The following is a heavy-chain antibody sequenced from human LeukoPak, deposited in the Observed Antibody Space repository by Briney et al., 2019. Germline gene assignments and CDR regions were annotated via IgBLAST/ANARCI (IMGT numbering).Heavy chain of an antibody. J-gene: IGHJ5*02. CDR1: GYTFTSYD. D-gene: IGHD6-13*01. V-gene: IGHV1-8*01. CDR3: ARARARIAAAGSNWFDP. CDR2: MNPNSGNT. Sequence: ASVKVSCKASGYTFTSYDINWVRQATGQGLEWMGWMNPNSGNTGYAQKFQGRVTITRNTSISTAYMELRSMRSEDTAVYYCARARARIAAAGSNWFDPWGQGTLVTVSS.